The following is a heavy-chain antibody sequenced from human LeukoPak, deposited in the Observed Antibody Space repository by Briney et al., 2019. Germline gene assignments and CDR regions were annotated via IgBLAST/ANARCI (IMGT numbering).Heavy chain of an antibody. D-gene: IGHD6-19*01. CDR1: GFTFDDYA. Sequence: GGSLRLSCAASGFTFDDYAMHWVRQAPGKGLEWVSGISWNSGSIGYADSVKGRFTITRDNAKNSLYLQMNSLRAEDTALYYCAKDIGGGMAGRLDYWGQGTLVTVSS. CDR3: AKDIGGGMAGRLDY. CDR2: ISWNSGSI. J-gene: IGHJ4*02. V-gene: IGHV3-9*01.